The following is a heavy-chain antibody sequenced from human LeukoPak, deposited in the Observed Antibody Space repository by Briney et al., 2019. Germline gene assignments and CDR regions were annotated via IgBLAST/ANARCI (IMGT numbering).Heavy chain of an antibody. CDR1: GGSITSTNW. CDR2: ISLTGRT. V-gene: IGHV4-4*02. J-gene: IGHJ4*02. D-gene: IGHD1-26*01. CDR3: TRESGPYCPFGY. Sequence: SETLSLTCGVSGGSITSTNWWSWVRQPPGQGLGWIGEISLTGRTNYNPSLIGRVIMSLDESRNQLSLTLTSVTAADTAMYYCTRESGPYCPFGYWGQGTLVVVPS.